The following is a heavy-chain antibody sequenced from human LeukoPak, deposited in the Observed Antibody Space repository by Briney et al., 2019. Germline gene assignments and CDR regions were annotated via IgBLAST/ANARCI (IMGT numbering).Heavy chain of an antibody. CDR1: GYSFNSYG. D-gene: IGHD1-26*01. CDR2: INTYKGNT. Sequence: GASVKVSCKASGYSFNSYGISWVRQAPGQGLEWMGWINTYKGNTNYAQKFQGRVSMTTDRSTSTAYLELRSLRSDDTAVYYCARDQKVGTTATYTPFDPWGQGTLVTVSP. J-gene: IGHJ5*02. CDR3: ARDQKVGTTATYTPFDP. V-gene: IGHV1-18*01.